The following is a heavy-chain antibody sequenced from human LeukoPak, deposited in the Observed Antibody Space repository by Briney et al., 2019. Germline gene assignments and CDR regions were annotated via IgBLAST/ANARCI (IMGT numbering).Heavy chain of an antibody. CDR3: AREVNAETPSADAFDL. J-gene: IGHJ3*01. Sequence: GSSVKVSCKASGGTFSSYAISWVRQAPGQGLEWMGRIIPIFGTANYAQKFQGRVTITTDESTSTAYMELSSLRSEDTAVYYCAREVNAETPSADAFDLWGQGTIVTVSS. CDR2: IIPIFGTA. D-gene: IGHD2-21*01. V-gene: IGHV1-69*05. CDR1: GGTFSSYA.